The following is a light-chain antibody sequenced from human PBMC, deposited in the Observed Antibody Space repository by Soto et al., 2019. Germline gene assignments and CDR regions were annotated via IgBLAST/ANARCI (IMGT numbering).Light chain of an antibody. V-gene: IGKV1-5*01. J-gene: IGKJ4*01. CDR1: QSISSW. Sequence: DIQMTQSPSTLSASVGDRVTITCRASQSISSWLAWYQQKPGKAPKLLIYDASSLESGVPSRFSGSGSWTEFTLTISSLQPDDFATYYCQQYNSYSPLTFGGGTTVEIK. CDR2: DAS. CDR3: QQYNSYSPLT.